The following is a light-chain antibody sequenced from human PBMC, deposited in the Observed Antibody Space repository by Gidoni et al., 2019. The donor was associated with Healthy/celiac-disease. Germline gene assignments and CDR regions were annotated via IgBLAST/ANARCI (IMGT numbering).Light chain of an antibody. J-gene: IGKJ5*01. CDR3: KQANSFPLT. CDR2: AAS. Sequence: IEVAPSPSSVSASVGDRVTITCRASQGISSWLAWYQQKPGKAPKLLIYAASSLQSGVPSRFSGSGSGTDFTLTISSLQAEDVAIYYGKQANSFPLTFGQGTRLEIK. V-gene: IGKV1-12*01. CDR1: QGISSW.